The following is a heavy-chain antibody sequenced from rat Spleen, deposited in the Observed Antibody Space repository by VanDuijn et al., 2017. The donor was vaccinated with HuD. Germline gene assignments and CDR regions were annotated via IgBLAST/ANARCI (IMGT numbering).Heavy chain of an antibody. CDR3: ARDWLDY. CDR2: IWTDGNT. J-gene: IGHJ2*01. V-gene: IGHV2-32*01. CDR1: GLSLTSYN. Sequence: QVQLKESGPGLVQPSQTLSLTCTVSGLSLTSYNVHWVRQPPGKGLEWMGVIWTDGNTAYNSLLKSRLSISRDISKSQVFLKMNSLQTEDTATYYCARDWLDYWGQGVMVTVSS.